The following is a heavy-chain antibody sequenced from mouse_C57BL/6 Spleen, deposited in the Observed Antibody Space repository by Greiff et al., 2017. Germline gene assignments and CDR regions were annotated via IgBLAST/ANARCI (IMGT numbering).Heavy chain of an antibody. CDR1: GYTFTSYW. D-gene: IGHD2-3*01. V-gene: IGHV1-50*01. CDR2: IDPSDSYT. J-gene: IGHJ3*01. CDR3: ARSHDGYYVSFAY. Sequence: VQLQQPGAELVKPGASVKLSCKASGYTFTSYWMQWVKQRPGQGLEWIGEIDPSDSYTNYDQKFKGKATLTVDTSSSTAYMQLSSLTSEDSAVYYCARSHDGYYVSFAYWGQGTLVTVSA.